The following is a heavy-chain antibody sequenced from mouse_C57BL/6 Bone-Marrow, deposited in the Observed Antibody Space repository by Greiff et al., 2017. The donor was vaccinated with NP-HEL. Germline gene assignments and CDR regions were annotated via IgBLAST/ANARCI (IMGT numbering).Heavy chain of an antibody. V-gene: IGHV1-85*01. Sequence: VQLLQSGPVLVKPGASVKLSCKASGYTFPRYVINWVKPRHGQGLEWIGWIYPRDGSTKYNEKFKGKATLTVDTSSSTAYRELHSLTSKDSAVYFCAKLGLYFDYWGQGTTLTVSS. D-gene: IGHD4-1*01. J-gene: IGHJ2*01. CDR1: GYTFPRYV. CDR3: AKLGLYFDY. CDR2: IYPRDGST.